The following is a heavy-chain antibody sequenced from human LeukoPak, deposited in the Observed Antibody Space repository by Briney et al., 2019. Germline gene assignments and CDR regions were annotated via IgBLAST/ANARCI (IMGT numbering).Heavy chain of an antibody. J-gene: IGHJ4*02. CDR3: ARTHYGSGADY. D-gene: IGHD3-10*01. Sequence: PGGSLRLSCAASGFTVSSNYMSWVRQAPGKGLEWVSVIYSGGTTYYADSVRGRFTISRDSSKNTLYLQMNSLRAEDMAVYYCARTHYGSGADYWGQGTLVTVSS. CDR1: GFTVSSNY. V-gene: IGHV3-53*01. CDR2: IYSGGTT.